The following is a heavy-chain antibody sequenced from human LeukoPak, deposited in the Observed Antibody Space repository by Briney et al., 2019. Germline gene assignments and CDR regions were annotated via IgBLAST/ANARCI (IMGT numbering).Heavy chain of an antibody. Sequence: PSETLSLTCTVSGYSISSGNYWGWIRQSPGKGLEWIGTIYHSGSTYYNPSLKSRVTISVDTSKNQISLRLSSVTAADTAIYYCARGNSDRFPPYMDYWGQGILVIVSS. CDR3: ARGNSDRFPPYMDY. V-gene: IGHV4-38-2*02. J-gene: IGHJ4*02. D-gene: IGHD2-21*01. CDR1: GYSISSGNY. CDR2: IYHSGST.